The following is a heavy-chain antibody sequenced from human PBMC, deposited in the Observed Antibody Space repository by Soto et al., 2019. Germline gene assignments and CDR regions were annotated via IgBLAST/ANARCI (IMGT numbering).Heavy chain of an antibody. CDR3: AGTVLLLWFGELQQQPRDYYYGMDV. D-gene: IGHD3-10*01. Sequence: SETLSLTCTVSGGSISSYYWSWIRQPPGKGLEWIGYIYYSGSTNYNPSLKSRVTISVDTSKNQFSLKLSSVTAADTAVYYCAGTVLLLWFGELQQQPRDYYYGMDVWGQGTTVTVSS. V-gene: IGHV4-59*01. CDR1: GGSISSYY. J-gene: IGHJ6*02. CDR2: IYYSGST.